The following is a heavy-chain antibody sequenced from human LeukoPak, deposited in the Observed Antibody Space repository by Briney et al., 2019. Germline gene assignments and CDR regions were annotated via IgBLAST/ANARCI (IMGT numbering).Heavy chain of an antibody. CDR3: AAGSYHGSGSFLD. Sequence: GGSLRLSCAASGFTFTTYGMHWVRQTPGEGLEWVALISYDGSDKYYADSVKGRFTISRDNSKNTLYLQMDSLRAEDTAVYYCAAGSYHGSGSFLDWGQGTLVTVSS. J-gene: IGHJ4*02. V-gene: IGHV3-30*03. D-gene: IGHD3-10*01. CDR2: ISYDGSDK. CDR1: GFTFTTYG.